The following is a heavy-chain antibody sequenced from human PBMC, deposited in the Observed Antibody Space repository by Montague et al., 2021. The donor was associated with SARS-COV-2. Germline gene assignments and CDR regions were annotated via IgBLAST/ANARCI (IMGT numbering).Heavy chain of an antibody. CDR3: ARHYSATLPAVY. CDR2: IYYSGST. D-gene: IGHD2-15*01. J-gene: IGHJ4*02. V-gene: IGHV4-59*08. Sequence: SETLSLTCTVSGGSISSYYWSWIRQPPGKGLEWVGYIYYSGSTNSNPSLKSRVTITVDTSKNQISLKVNSVTAADTAVYYCARHYSATLPAVYWGQGTLVTVSS. CDR1: GGSISSYY.